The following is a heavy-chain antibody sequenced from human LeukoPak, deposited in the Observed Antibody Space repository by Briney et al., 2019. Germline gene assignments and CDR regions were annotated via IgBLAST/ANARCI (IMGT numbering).Heavy chain of an antibody. D-gene: IGHD3-22*01. V-gene: IGHV1-69*01. CDR2: IIPIFGTA. CDR1: GGTFSSYA. Sequence: GSSVKVSCKASGGTFSSYAISWVRQAPGQGLEWMGGIIPIFGTANYAQKFQGRVTITSDESTSTAYMELSSLRSEDTAVYYCARDPSYDSSGFDAFDIWGQGTMVTVSS. CDR3: ARDPSYDSSGFDAFDI. J-gene: IGHJ3*02.